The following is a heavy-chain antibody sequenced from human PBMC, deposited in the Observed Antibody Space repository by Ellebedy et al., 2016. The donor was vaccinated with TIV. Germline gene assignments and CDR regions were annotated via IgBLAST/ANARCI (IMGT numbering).Heavy chain of an antibody. D-gene: IGHD6-19*01. CDR2: IIPIFGTA. J-gene: IGHJ2*01. Sequence: ASVKVSCKASGGTFSSYAISWVRQAPGQGLKWMGGIIPIFGTANYAQKFQGRVTITADESTSTAYMELSSLRSEDTAVYYCAIVPAVAGTAFYWYFDLWGRGTLVTVSS. CDR3: AIVPAVAGTAFYWYFDL. CDR1: GGTFSSYA. V-gene: IGHV1-69*13.